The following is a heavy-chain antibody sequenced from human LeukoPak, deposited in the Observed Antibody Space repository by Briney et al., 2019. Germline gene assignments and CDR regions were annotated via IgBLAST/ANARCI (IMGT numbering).Heavy chain of an antibody. CDR2: ISGSGGST. V-gene: IGHV3-23*01. CDR1: GVTFSSYA. CDR3: ARGGGSGDY. J-gene: IGHJ4*02. Sequence: PGGSLRLSCAASGVTFSSYAMSWVRQAPGKGLEWVSAISGSGGSTYYADSVKGRFTMSRDNSKDTLYLQMNSLRAEDTAVYYCARGGGSGDYWGQGTLVTVSS. D-gene: IGHD1-26*01.